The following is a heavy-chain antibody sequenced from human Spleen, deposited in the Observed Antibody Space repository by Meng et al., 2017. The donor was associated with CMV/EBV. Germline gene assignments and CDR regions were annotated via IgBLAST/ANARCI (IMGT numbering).Heavy chain of an antibody. CDR3: ARRIFGVVSGMDV. D-gene: IGHD3-3*01. CDR2: INPNSGGT. V-gene: IGHV1-2*02. Sequence: ASVKVSCRASGYTFTGYYMHWVRQAPGQGLEWMGWINPNSGGTKYAQKFQGRVTMTRDTSISTAYMELRRLRSDDTAVYYCARRIFGVVSGMDVWGQGTTVTVSS. CDR1: GYTFTGYY. J-gene: IGHJ6*02.